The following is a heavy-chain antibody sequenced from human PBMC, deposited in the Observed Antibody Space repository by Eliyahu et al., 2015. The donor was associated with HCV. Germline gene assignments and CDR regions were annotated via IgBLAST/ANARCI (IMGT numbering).Heavy chain of an antibody. J-gene: IGHJ5*02. V-gene: IGHV1-2*06. CDR1: GYTFXGXY. CDR2: INPNSGGT. D-gene: IGHD2-2*01. CDR3: ARGPVVPAANINWFDP. Sequence: QVQLVQSGAEVKKPGASVKVSCKASGYTFXGXYMHWVRQAPGQGLEWMGRINPNSGGTNYAQKFQGRVTMTRDTSISTAYMELSRLRSDDTAVYYCARGPVVPAANINWFDPWGQGTLVTVSS.